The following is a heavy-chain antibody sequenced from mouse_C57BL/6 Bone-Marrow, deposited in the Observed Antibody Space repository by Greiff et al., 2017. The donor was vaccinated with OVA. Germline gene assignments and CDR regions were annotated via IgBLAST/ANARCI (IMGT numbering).Heavy chain of an antibody. CDR3: ARSETGDY. J-gene: IGHJ4*01. D-gene: IGHD4-1*01. CDR1: GYTFTSYW. V-gene: IGHV1-69*01. CDR2: IDPSDSYT. Sequence: QVQLKQPGAELVMPGASVKLSCKASGYTFTSYWMHWVKQRPGQGLEWIGEIDPSDSYTNYNQKFKGKSTLTVDKSSSTAYMQLSSLTSEDSAVYYCARSETGDYWGQGTSVTVSS.